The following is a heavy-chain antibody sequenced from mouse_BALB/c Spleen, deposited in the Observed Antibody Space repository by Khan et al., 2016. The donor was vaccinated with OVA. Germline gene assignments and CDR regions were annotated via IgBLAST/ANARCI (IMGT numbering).Heavy chain of an antibody. Sequence: EVQGVESGGGLVQPGGSRKLSCAASGFTFSSYGMHWVRQAPEKGLEWVAYISGDSSTIYYADTVKGRFTIYRDTPKNTLFLQMTSLMYEDTAMYYCATSYYYGYYFDYWGPGTTLTVSS. CDR1: GFTFSSYG. V-gene: IGHV5-17*02. D-gene: IGHD1-1*01. J-gene: IGHJ2*01. CDR3: ATSYYYGYYFDY. CDR2: ISGDSSTI.